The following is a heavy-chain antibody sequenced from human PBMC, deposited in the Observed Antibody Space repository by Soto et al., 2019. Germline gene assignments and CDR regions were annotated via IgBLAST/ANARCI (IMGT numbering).Heavy chain of an antibody. D-gene: IGHD6-19*01. J-gene: IGHJ6*02. CDR3: ARGFSSVSMDA. Sequence: SETLSLTCTVSGGSISSYYWSWIRQPPGKGLEWIGYIYYSGSTNYNPSLKSRVTISVDTPKNQISLKVASVTAADTAGYYCARGFSSVSMDAWGQGTTVTVSS. CDR2: IYYSGST. V-gene: IGHV4-59*01. CDR1: GGSISSYY.